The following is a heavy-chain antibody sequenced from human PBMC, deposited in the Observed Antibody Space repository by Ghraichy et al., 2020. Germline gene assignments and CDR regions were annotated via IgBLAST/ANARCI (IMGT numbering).Heavy chain of an antibody. CDR2: IKQDGSEK. J-gene: IGHJ6*02. CDR1: GFTFSSYW. D-gene: IGHD3-10*01. V-gene: IGHV3-7*01. Sequence: GESLNISCAASGFTFSSYWMSWVRQAPGKGLEWVANIKQDGSEKYYVDSVKGRFTISRDNAKNSLYLQMNSLRAEDTAVYYCARDSLLWFGEFPHSYYGMDVWGQGTTVTVSS. CDR3: ARDSLLWFGEFPHSYYGMDV.